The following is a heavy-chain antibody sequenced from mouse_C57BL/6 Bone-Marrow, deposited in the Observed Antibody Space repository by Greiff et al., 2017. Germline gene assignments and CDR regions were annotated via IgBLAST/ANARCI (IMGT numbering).Heavy chain of an antibody. D-gene: IGHD2-5*01. CDR3: ARQSNYGY. CDR2: IDPSDSYT. CDR1: GYTFTSYW. Sequence: QVQLQQPGAELVKPGASVKQSCKASGYTFTSYWMQWVKQRPGQGLEWIGEIDPSDSYTNYNQKFKGKATFTVDTSSSTAYMQLSSLTSKDSAVYYCARQSNYGYWGQGTTLTVSS. J-gene: IGHJ2*01. V-gene: IGHV1-50*01.